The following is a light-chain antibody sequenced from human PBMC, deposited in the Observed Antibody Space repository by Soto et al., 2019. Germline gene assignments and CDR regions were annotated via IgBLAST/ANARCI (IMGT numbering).Light chain of an antibody. CDR2: GAS. J-gene: IGKJ1*01. CDR1: QSVSSSY. Sequence: EIVLTQSPGTLSLSPGERATLSCRASQSVSSSYLAWYQQKPGQAPRLLIYGASSRATGIPDRFSGSGSGTDFTLTISRLEPEDFALHYCQQYGSSRSTFGQGTKVEIK. V-gene: IGKV3-20*01. CDR3: QQYGSSRST.